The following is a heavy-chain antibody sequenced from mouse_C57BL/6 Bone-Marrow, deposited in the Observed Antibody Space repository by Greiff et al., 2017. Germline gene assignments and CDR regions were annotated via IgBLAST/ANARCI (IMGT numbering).Heavy chain of an antibody. CDR2: ISDGCGYA. Sequence: EVHLVESGGGLVKPGGSLKLSCAASGFTFSSYAMSWVRQTPEKRLEWVATISDGCGYAYYPDNVKGRFTISRDNAKNNLYLQMSSLRSEDTALYYCGSPRGAGSLVTVSA. CDR3: GSP. V-gene: IGHV5-4*01. J-gene: IGHJ3*01. CDR1: GFTFSSYA.